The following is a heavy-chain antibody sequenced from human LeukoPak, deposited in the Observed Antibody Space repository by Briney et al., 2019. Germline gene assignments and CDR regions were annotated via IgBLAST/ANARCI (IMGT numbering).Heavy chain of an antibody. CDR3: ARGDFDY. CDR2: ISPNSDDT. J-gene: IGHJ4*02. Sequence: ASVKVSCKASGYTFTGYYLHWVRQAPGQGLEWMGWISPNSDDTNYAQKSRGRVNMTRDTSISTAYMELSRPRSDDTAIYYCARGDFDYWGQGTLVTVSS. CDR1: GYTFTGYY. V-gene: IGHV1-2*02.